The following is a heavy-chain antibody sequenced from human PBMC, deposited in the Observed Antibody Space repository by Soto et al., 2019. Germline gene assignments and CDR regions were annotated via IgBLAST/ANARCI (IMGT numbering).Heavy chain of an antibody. CDR2: IIPIFGTA. CDR3: ARSANVLRFLEWLSLYYYGMDV. V-gene: IGHV1-69*06. D-gene: IGHD3-3*01. J-gene: IGHJ6*04. CDR1: GGTFSSYA. Sequence: QVQLVQSGAEVKKPGSSVKVSCKASGGTFSSYAISWVRQAPGQGLEWMGGIIPIFGTANYAQKFQGRVTITADKSTITAYMELSSLRSEDTAVYYCARSANVLRFLEWLSLYYYGMDVWGKGTTVTVSS.